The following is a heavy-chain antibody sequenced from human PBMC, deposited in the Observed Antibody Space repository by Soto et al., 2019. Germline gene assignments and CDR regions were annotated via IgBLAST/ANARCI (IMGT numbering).Heavy chain of an antibody. J-gene: IGHJ4*02. CDR2: IRGSDFDAI. D-gene: IGHD3-16*01. Sequence: EVQLVESGGNLVQPGGSLRLPCAASGFTFSPYSMNWVRQAPGKALEWIAYIRGSDFDAISYADSVKGRFTISRDNAKNSLYLQMNSLRAEDTAVYFCARDSGWAFDYWGQGALVTVSS. V-gene: IGHV3-48*01. CDR3: ARDSGWAFDY. CDR1: GFTFSPYS.